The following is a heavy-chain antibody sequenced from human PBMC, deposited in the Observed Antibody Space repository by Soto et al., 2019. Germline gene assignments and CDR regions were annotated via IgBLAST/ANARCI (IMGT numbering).Heavy chain of an antibody. J-gene: IGHJ6*02. V-gene: IGHV3-30-3*01. CDR3: ARDKPPRYSYYGMDV. CDR1: GFTFSSYA. Sequence: QVQLVESGGGVVQPGRSLRLSCAASGFTFSSYAMHWVRQAPGKGLEWVAVISYDGSNKYYADSVNGRFTISRDNSKNTLYLQRNTLSAEDTAVYYCARDKPPRYSYYGMDVWGQGTTVTVSS. CDR2: ISYDGSNK.